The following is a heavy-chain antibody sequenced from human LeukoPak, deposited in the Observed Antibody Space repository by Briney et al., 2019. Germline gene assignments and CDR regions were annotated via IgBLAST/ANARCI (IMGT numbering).Heavy chain of an antibody. D-gene: IGHD6-6*01. V-gene: IGHV1-69*05. J-gene: IGHJ4*02. Sequence: SVKVSCKASGGTFSSYAISWVRQAPGQGLEWMGRSIPIFGTANYAQKSQGRVTITTDESTSTAYTELSSLRSEDTAVYYGARDGIAARTDPFDYWGQGTLVTVSS. CDR1: GGTFSSYA. CDR3: ARDGIAARTDPFDY. CDR2: SIPIFGTA.